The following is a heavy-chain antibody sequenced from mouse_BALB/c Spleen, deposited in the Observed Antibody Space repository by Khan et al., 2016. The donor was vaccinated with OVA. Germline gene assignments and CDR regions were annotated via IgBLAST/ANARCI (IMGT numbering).Heavy chain of an antibody. D-gene: IGHD2-14*01. CDR1: GDSITSGY. Sequence: EVKLQESGPSLVKPSQTLSLTCSVTGDSITSGYWSWIRKFPGNKLEYMGYMIYSGNTYYNPSLKSRISITRHTSKNQYYLQLNSVTTEDTATYXCARSSYRSAFAYWRQGTLVTVSA. V-gene: IGHV3-8*02. CDR2: MIYSGNT. J-gene: IGHJ3*01. CDR3: ARSSYRSAFAY.